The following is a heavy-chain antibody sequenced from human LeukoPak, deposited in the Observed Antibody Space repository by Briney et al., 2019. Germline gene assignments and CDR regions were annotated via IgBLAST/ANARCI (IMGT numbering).Heavy chain of an antibody. Sequence: GSLRLSCAASGFTFSSYAMIWLRQAPGKGLEWIGSISYSGTTYYNPSLKSRVTIFEDTSKNQFSLKLSSVTAADTAVYYCARLLRRDNWFDPWGQGTLVTVSS. D-gene: IGHD2/OR15-2a*01. J-gene: IGHJ5*02. CDR1: GFTFSSYA. CDR2: ISYSGTT. V-gene: IGHV4-39*01. CDR3: ARLLRRDNWFDP.